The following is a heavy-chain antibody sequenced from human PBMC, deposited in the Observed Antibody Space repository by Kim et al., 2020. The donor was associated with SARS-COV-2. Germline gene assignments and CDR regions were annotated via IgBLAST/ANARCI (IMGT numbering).Heavy chain of an antibody. CDR1: GFTFSSYA. J-gene: IGHJ4*02. CDR3: AKDLHNYGWITFDY. Sequence: GGSLRLSCAPSGFTFSSYAMSWVRQAPGKGLEWISAISDSGESTYYADSVKGRFTISRDNSQNTLYLQRSSLRAEDTAVFYCAKDLHNYGWITFDYWGQG. V-gene: IGHV3-23*01. CDR2: ISDSGEST. D-gene: IGHD5-18*01.